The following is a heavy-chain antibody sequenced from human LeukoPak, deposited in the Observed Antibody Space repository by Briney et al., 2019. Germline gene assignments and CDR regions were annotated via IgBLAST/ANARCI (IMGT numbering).Heavy chain of an antibody. Sequence: SVNRSCKASGYTFTDCYIHWVRRAPGQGLEWMGWINPNSGGTNSAQKFRGRVTMTRDTSISTAYMELSRLRSDDTAVYYCARRSWTGYYYFDYWGRGTRDTVSS. CDR1: GYTFTDCY. V-gene: IGHV1-2*02. D-gene: IGHD3/OR15-3a*01. CDR3: ARRSWTGYYYFDY. J-gene: IGHJ4*02. CDR2: INPNSGGT.